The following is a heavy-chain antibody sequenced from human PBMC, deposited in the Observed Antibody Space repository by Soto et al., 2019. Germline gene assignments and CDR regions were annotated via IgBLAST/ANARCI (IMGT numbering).Heavy chain of an antibody. V-gene: IGHV3-48*01. CDR2: ISGSSSNI. Sequence: GGSLRLSCAASGFPFSSHGVNWVRQAPGRGLEWVSYISGSSSNIYYADSVKGRFTISRDNAKSSVYLQMNSLRAEDTAVYYCARAGEQLSINFDNWGQGTLVTVSS. J-gene: IGHJ4*02. CDR3: ARAGEQLSINFDN. CDR1: GFPFSSHG. D-gene: IGHD7-27*01.